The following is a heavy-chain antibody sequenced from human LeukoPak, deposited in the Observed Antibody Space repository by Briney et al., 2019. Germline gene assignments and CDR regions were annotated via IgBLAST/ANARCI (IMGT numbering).Heavy chain of an antibody. D-gene: IGHD6-13*01. CDR2: MNPNSGNT. Sequence: ASVKVSCKASGYTFTSYDINWVRQATGQGLEWMGWMNPNSGNTGYAQKFQGRVTMTRNTSISTAYMELSSLRSEDTAVYYCARGVPQRIAAAGTGLDFDYWGQGTLVTVSS. V-gene: IGHV1-8*01. CDR3: ARGVPQRIAAAGTGLDFDY. J-gene: IGHJ4*02. CDR1: GYTFTSYD.